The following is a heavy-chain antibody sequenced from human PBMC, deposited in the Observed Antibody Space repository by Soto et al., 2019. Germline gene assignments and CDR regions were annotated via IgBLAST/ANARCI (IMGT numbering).Heavy chain of an antibody. Sequence: SETLSLTCAVSGGSVTTNYWWGWARQSPVTGLEWIGDMSHSGPTNYSPSLKSRVTLSVDTSKNQFSLKVTSVTAADTAIYYCARLGGYCSSTRCYGYYGMDVWGQGTKVTVSS. D-gene: IGHD2-2*01. CDR2: MSHSGPT. CDR3: ARLGGYCSSTRCYGYYGMDV. J-gene: IGHJ6*02. CDR1: GGSVTTNYW. V-gene: IGHV4-4*02.